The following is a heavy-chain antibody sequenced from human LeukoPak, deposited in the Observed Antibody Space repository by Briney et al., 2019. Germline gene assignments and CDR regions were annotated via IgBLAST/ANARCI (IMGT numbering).Heavy chain of an antibody. CDR2: IYYSGST. CDR1: GGSISSSSYY. Sequence: SETLSLTCTVSGGSISSSSYYWGWIRQPPGKGLEWIGSIYYSGSTYYNPSLESRVTISVGTAHNHFSLKLTYVTTADTAVYYCAIWDRSAYYIPYWGQGTLVTVSS. D-gene: IGHD3-22*01. V-gene: IGHV4-39*02. J-gene: IGHJ4*02. CDR3: AIWDRSAYYIPY.